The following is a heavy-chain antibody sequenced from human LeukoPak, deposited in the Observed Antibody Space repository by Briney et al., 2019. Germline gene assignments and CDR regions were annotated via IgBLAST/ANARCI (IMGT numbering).Heavy chain of an antibody. V-gene: IGHV1-18*01. J-gene: IGHJ4*02. Sequence: ASVKVSCKASGYTFTSYDINWVRQATGQGLEWMGWISAYNGNTNYAQKLQGRVTMTTDTSTSTAYMELRSLRSDDTAVYYCASTGTRWNLIYWGQGTLVTVSS. CDR2: ISAYNGNT. D-gene: IGHD1-7*01. CDR1: GYTFTSYD. CDR3: ASTGTRWNLIY.